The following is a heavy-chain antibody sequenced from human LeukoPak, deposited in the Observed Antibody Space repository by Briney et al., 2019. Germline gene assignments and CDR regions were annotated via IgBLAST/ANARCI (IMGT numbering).Heavy chain of an antibody. Sequence: GGSLRLSCAASGFTFSSYGMHWVRQAPGKGLEWVAVISYDGSNKYYADSVKGRFTISRDNAKNSLYLQMNSLRAEDTAVYYCASGSSSSGYYYGMDVWGQGTTVTVSS. CDR3: ASGSSSSGYYYGMDV. J-gene: IGHJ6*02. CDR2: ISYDGSNK. CDR1: GFTFSSYG. V-gene: IGHV3-30*03. D-gene: IGHD6-6*01.